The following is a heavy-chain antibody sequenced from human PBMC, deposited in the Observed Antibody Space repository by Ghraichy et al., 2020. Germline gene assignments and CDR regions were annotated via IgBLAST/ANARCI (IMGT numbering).Heavy chain of an antibody. Sequence: LSLTCAASGFTVSGSYMSWVRQAPGKGLEWVSVIYSGGNTYYADSVKGRFTISRDNSENTLYLQMNSLRAEDTAVYYCAKDRVDDSDTFDIWGQGAMVTVSS. D-gene: IGHD5/OR15-5a*01. CDR2: IYSGGNT. CDR3: AKDRVDDSDTFDI. J-gene: IGHJ3*02. CDR1: GFTVSGSY. V-gene: IGHV3-53*01.